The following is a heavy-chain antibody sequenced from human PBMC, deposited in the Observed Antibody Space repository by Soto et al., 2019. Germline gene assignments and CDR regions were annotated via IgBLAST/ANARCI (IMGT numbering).Heavy chain of an antibody. CDR3: AHILSGYQFNY. CDR1: GGSILDSTYY. D-gene: IGHD3-9*01. Sequence: SETLSLTCTVSGGSILDSTYYWAWIRQPPGKGLEWIGTIFYSGGTFYTPSLKSRVTMSVDTSNNQFSLKLSSVTAADTAVYYCAHILSGYQFNYWGQGTPVTVSS. J-gene: IGHJ4*02. CDR2: IFYSGGT. V-gene: IGHV4-39*01.